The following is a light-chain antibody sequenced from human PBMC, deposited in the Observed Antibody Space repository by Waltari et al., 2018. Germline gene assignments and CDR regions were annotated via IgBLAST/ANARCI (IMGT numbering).Light chain of an antibody. Sequence: DIVMTQSPDSLAVSLGERATLNCNSSQSVLYSSNNKNYLAWYQQKPGQPPRLLIYWASTRESGVPDRFSGSGSGTDFTLTISSLQAEDVALYYCQQYYSTPQAFGQGTKVEI. CDR1: QSVLYSSNNKNY. J-gene: IGKJ1*01. V-gene: IGKV4-1*01. CDR3: QQYYSTPQA. CDR2: WAS.